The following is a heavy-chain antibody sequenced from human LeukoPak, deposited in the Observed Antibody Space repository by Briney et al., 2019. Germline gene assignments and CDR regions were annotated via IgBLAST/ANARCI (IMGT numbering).Heavy chain of an antibody. D-gene: IGHD3-9*01. J-gene: IGHJ4*02. Sequence: PGGSLRLSCSASGFSFSTYEMNWLRQAPGKGLEWVSFISSSGSSIHYADSVKGRFTISRDNAKNSLYLQMNSLGAADTAVYYCASTLTFDYWGQGTLVTVSS. CDR2: ISSSGSSI. CDR3: ASTLTFDY. CDR1: GFSFSTYE. V-gene: IGHV3-48*03.